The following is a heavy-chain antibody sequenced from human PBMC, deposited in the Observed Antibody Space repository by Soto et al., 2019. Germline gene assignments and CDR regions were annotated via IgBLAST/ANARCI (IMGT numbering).Heavy chain of an antibody. V-gene: IGHV3-33*01. CDR2: IWYDGSNK. D-gene: IGHD3-10*01. Sequence: PGGSLRLSCAASGFTFSSYGMHWVRQAPGKGLEWVAVIWYDGSNKYYADSVKGRFTISRDNSKNTLYLQMNSLRAEDTAVYYCAREGIIMVRGVPNWFDPWGQGTLVTVSS. CDR1: GFTFSSYG. J-gene: IGHJ5*02. CDR3: AREGIIMVRGVPNWFDP.